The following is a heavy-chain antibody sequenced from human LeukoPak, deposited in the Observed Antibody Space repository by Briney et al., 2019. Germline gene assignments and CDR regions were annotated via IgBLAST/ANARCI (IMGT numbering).Heavy chain of an antibody. D-gene: IGHD2-21*02. CDR1: GGSFSGYY. V-gene: IGHV4-34*01. CDR3: ARGLILIVVVTGDWFDP. J-gene: IGHJ5*02. CDR2: INHSGST. Sequence: SETLSLTCAVYGGSFSGYYWSWIRQPPGKGLEWIGEINHSGSTNYNPSLKSRVTISVDTSKNQFSLKLSSVTAADTAVYYCARGLILIVVVTGDWFDPWGQGTLVTVSS.